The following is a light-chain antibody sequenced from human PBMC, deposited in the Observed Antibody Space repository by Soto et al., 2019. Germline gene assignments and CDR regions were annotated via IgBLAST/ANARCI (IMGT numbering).Light chain of an antibody. CDR3: HQYGTPPRT. Sequence: EIVLTQSPGTQSLSPGEKATLSCRASQSVDSSYLAWYQQRPGQAPRLLIYSTSRRATGIPDRFSGRGSGTDFSLTISRLEPEDFAVYYCHQYGTPPRTFGQGTKLAI. J-gene: IGKJ2*01. CDR1: QSVDSSY. V-gene: IGKV3-20*01. CDR2: STS.